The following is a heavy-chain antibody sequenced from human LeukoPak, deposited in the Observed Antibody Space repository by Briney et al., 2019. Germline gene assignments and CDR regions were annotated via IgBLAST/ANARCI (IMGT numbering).Heavy chain of an antibody. V-gene: IGHV3-7*01. Sequence: GGSLRLSCAASGFTFSSYWMSWVRQAPGKGLEWVANIKQDGSEKDYVDSVKGRFTISRDNAKNSLYLQMNSLRAEDMAVYYCARDPGGYSSGGELDVWGKGTTVTVSS. D-gene: IGHD6-19*01. CDR3: ARDPGGYSSGGELDV. CDR2: IKQDGSEK. J-gene: IGHJ6*04. CDR1: GFTFSSYW.